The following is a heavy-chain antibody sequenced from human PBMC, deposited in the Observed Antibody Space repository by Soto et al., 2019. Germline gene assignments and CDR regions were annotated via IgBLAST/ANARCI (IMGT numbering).Heavy chain of an antibody. V-gene: IGHV1-69*13. CDR2: IIPIFGTA. D-gene: IGHD1-26*01. CDR3: ERDPAGKWTRGWFDP. Sequence: SVKVSWRASGGTFSGYAISLVRQAPGQGLEWMGGIIPIFGTANYSQKFHGRVTITADESTSTAYMELSSLRSEDTAVYYCERDPAGKWTRGWFDPWGQGTLVTVSS. CDR1: GGTFSGYA. J-gene: IGHJ5*02.